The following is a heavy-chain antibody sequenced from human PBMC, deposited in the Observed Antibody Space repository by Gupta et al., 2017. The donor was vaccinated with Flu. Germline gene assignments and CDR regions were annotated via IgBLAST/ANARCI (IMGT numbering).Heavy chain of an antibody. CDR1: GFTFSSYG. D-gene: IGHD3-22*01. CDR3: AKDPGGYDSSPSMDY. CDR2: ISYDGSNK. Sequence: QVQLVESGGCVVQPGRSLRLSCAASGFTFSSYGMHWVRQAPGKGLEWVAVISYDGSNKYYADSVKGRFTISRDNSKNTLYLQMNSLRAEDTAVYYCAKDPGGYDSSPSMDYWGQGTLVTVSS. V-gene: IGHV3-30*18. J-gene: IGHJ4*02.